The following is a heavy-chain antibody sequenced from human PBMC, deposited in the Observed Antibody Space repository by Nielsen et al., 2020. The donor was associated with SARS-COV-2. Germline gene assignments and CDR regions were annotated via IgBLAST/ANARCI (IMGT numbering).Heavy chain of an antibody. V-gene: IGHV3-23*01. CDR2: ISGSGGST. D-gene: IGHD3-16*01. CDR1: GFTFSSYA. CDR3: GTPGEIRSSDYFDY. Sequence: GESLKISCAASGFTFSSYAMSWVRQAPGKGLERVSAISGSGGSTYHADSVKGRFTSSRDYSKNRLYLQMNSLRVEDRAVYYCGTPGEIRSSDYFDYWGQGTLVTVSS. J-gene: IGHJ4*01.